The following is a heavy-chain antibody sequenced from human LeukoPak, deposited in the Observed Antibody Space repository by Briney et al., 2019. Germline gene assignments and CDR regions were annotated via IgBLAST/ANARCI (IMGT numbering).Heavy chain of an antibody. V-gene: IGHV1-2*02. D-gene: IGHD3-22*01. CDR3: AREYYYDSSGYADY. CDR1: GYTFTGYY. Sequence: GASVKVSCKASGYTFTGYYMHWVRQAPGQGLEWMGWINPNSGGTNYAQKFQGRVTMTRDTSISTAYMELSRLRSDDTAVYYCAREYYYDSSGYADYWGQGTLVTVSS. CDR2: INPNSGGT. J-gene: IGHJ4*02.